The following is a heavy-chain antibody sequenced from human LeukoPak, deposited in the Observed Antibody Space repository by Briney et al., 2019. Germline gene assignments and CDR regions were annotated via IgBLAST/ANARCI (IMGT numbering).Heavy chain of an antibody. CDR3: ASIAGATGYYYMDV. Sequence: SETLSLTCTVSGGSISSYYWSWIRQPPGKGLEWIGEINHSGSTNYNPSLKSRVTISVDTSKNQFSLKLSSVTAADTAVYYCASIAGATGYYYMDVWGKGTTVTVSS. CDR2: INHSGST. J-gene: IGHJ6*03. CDR1: GGSISSYY. V-gene: IGHV4-34*01. D-gene: IGHD1-26*01.